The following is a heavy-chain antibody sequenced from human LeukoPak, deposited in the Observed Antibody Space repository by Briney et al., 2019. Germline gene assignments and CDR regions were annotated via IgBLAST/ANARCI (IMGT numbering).Heavy chain of an antibody. Sequence: GGSLRLSCAASGFTFSSYAMHWVRQAPGKGLEWVAVISYDGSNKYYADSVKGRFTISRDNSKNTLYLQMNSLRAEDTAVYYCARETLLDRTPSVWGQGTMVTVSS. V-gene: IGHV3-30-3*01. CDR3: ARETLLDRTPSV. CDR1: GFTFSSYA. D-gene: IGHD1-1*01. CDR2: ISYDGSNK. J-gene: IGHJ3*01.